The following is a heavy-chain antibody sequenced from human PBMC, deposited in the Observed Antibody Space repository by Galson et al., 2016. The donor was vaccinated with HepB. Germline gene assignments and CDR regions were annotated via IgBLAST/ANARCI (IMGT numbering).Heavy chain of an antibody. J-gene: IGHJ4*02. V-gene: IGHV3-21*01. D-gene: IGHD6-19*01. CDR3: ARFIISSGSLDF. CDR2: ISSSSGYI. CDR1: GFTFGNYG. Sequence: ALRLSCAASGFTFGNYGFEWVRQAPGKGLEWVSSISSSSGYIYYADSVTGRFTISRDNAKNSVFLHMSSLRAEDTALYYCARFIISSGSLDFWGLGTLVTVSS.